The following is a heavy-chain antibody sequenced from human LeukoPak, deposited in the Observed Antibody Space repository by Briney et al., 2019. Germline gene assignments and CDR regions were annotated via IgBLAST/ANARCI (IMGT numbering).Heavy chain of an antibody. CDR3: VKGGITIFGVEKVWFDP. D-gene: IGHD3-3*01. J-gene: IGHJ5*02. CDR1: GFTFSSYA. CDR2: ISSNGGST. Sequence: GESLKISFSASGFTFSSYAMHWVPQAPGKGLEYVSAISSNGGSTYYADSVKGRFTISRDNSKNTLYLQMSSLRAEDTAVYYCVKGGITIFGVEKVWFDPWGQGTLVTVSS. V-gene: IGHV3-64D*09.